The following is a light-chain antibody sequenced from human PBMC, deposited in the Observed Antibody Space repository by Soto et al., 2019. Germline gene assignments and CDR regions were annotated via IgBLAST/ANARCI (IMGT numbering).Light chain of an antibody. Sequence: QSVLTQPPSVSAAPGQKVTISCSGSSSNIGGNSVSWYQQLPGTAPKLLIYDDNKRPSGIPDRFSGSKSGTSATLRITGFQTGDEADYYCGSWDSSLRAYVFGTGTKVTGL. J-gene: IGLJ1*01. CDR3: GSWDSSLRAYV. V-gene: IGLV1-51*01. CDR1: SSNIGGNS. CDR2: DDN.